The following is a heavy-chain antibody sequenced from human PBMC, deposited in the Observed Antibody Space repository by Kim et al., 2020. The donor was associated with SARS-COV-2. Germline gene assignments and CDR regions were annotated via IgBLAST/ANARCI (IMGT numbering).Heavy chain of an antibody. CDR3: ARAGSGGTSYYYYGKDV. D-gene: IGHD3-10*01. J-gene: IGHJ6*02. CDR2: ISYEGSNK. CDR1: GFTFSSYA. V-gene: IGHV3-30*04. Sequence: GGSLRLSCAASGFTFSSYAMHWVCQALGKGLEWVAVISYEGSNKYYADSVKGRFTISRDNSKNTMYLQMNSLRAGDTAVYYCARAGSGGTSYYYYGKDVWGQGTSVTVSS.